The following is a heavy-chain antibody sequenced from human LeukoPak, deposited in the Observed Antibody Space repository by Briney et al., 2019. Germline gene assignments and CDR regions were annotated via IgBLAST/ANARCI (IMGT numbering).Heavy chain of an antibody. CDR2: ISYDGSNK. CDR3: ARETVTYTRYYYYGMDV. CDR1: GFTFSSYA. Sequence: SGGSLRLSCAASGFTFSSYAMHWVRQAPGKGLEWVAVISYDGSNKYYADSVKGRFTISRDNSKNTLYLQMNSLRAEDTAVYYCARETVTYTRYYYYGMDVWGQGTTVTVSS. J-gene: IGHJ6*02. V-gene: IGHV3-30-3*01. D-gene: IGHD4-11*01.